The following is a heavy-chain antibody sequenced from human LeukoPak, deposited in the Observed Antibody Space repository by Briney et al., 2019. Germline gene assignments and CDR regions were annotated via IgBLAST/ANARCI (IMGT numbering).Heavy chain of an antibody. CDR1: GGSISGYF. J-gene: IGHJ4*02. V-gene: IGHV4-59*12. CDR3: ARRLLWFGGVDY. CDR2: IYYTGAA. Sequence: SETLSLTCTVSGGSISGYFWSWIRQPPGEGLQFIGYIYYTGAASYNPSLNSRVSMSVDTSKNQFSLKLSSVTAADTAVYYCARRLLWFGGVDYWGQGTLVTVSS. D-gene: IGHD3-10*01.